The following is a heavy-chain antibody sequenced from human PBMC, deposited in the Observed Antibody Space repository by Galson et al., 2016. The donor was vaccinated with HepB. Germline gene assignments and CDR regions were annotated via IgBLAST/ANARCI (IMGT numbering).Heavy chain of an antibody. CDR3: ARCLRGRGGPEGLLDP. V-gene: IGHV4-34*01. J-gene: IGHJ5*02. Sequence: ETLSLTCAVSGGSLSDNYWSWIRQPPGKEREWIAEINHSGSTNYNPSPKSRVIMSVDTAKNQVSLKLRSVTAADTAVYYCARCLRGRGGPEGLLDPWGQGILVTVSS. CDR1: GGSLSDNY. CDR2: INHSGST. D-gene: IGHD3-10*01.